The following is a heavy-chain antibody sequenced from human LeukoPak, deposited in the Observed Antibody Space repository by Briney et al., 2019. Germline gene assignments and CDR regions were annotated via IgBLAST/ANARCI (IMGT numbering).Heavy chain of an antibody. CDR1: GGSISSYY. V-gene: IGHV4-4*07. CDR3: VRGLYSGYSDY. Sequence: SETLSLTCTVSGGSISSYYWSWLRQPAGKGLEWIGRIYTSGSPNYNPSLKSRVTMPLDTSKNHFSPKLSSVTTADPAGYYLVRGLYSGYSDYWGQGTLVTVSS. D-gene: IGHD5-12*01. CDR2: IYTSGSP. J-gene: IGHJ4*02.